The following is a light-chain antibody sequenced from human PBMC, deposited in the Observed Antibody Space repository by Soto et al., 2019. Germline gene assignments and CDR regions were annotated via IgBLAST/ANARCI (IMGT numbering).Light chain of an antibody. CDR2: EAS. V-gene: IGLV2-8*01. J-gene: IGLJ2*01. CDR1: SSDVGGYNY. CDR3: SSYAGITSVV. Sequence: QSALTQPPSASGSPGQSVTISCTGSSSDVGGYNYVSWYQQHPGKAPKLIIYEASKRPSGVPDRFSGSKSGNTASLTVSGLQAEDEADYYCSSYAGITSVVFGGGTKVTVL.